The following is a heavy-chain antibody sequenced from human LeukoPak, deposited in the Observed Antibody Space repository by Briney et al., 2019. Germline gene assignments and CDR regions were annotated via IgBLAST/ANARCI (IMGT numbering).Heavy chain of an antibody. J-gene: IGHJ4*02. Sequence: GGSLRLSRAASGFTFSSYWMSWVRQAPGRGLEWVANIKSDGSEKYYVDSLKGRFTISRDNAKNSLYLQMNSLRAEDTAVYYCARGTTVTTVGFDYWGQGTLVTVSS. CDR1: GFTFSSYW. V-gene: IGHV3-7*04. CDR2: IKSDGSEK. D-gene: IGHD4-17*01. CDR3: ARGTTVTTVGFDY.